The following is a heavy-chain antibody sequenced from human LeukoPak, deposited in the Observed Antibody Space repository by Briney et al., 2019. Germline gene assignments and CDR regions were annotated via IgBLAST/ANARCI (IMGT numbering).Heavy chain of an antibody. CDR1: GYTFTNYD. V-gene: IGHV1-8*01. CDR3: ARGHRDNWLDP. Sequence: GASVKVSCKASGYTFTNYDINWVRQATGQGLEWMGWMNPNSGNTGYAQKFQGRVTMTRNTSISTAYMELSSLTSDDTAVYYCARGHRDNWLDPWGQGTLVTVSS. CDR2: MNPNSGNT. J-gene: IGHJ5*02.